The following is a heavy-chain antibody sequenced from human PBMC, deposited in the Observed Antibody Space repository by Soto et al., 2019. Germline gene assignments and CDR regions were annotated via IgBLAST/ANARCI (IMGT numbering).Heavy chain of an antibody. D-gene: IGHD3-22*01. CDR2: IFYSGST. Sequence: SETLSLTCTVSGGSISSSSYYWGWIRQPPGKGLEWIGSIFYSGSTYYNPSLKSRVTISVDTSKNQFSLKLSSVTAADTAVYYCARDGDYYDSSGYYWRYFDYWGQGTLVTVSS. V-gene: IGHV4-39*02. CDR1: GGSISSSSYY. J-gene: IGHJ4*02. CDR3: ARDGDYYDSSGYYWRYFDY.